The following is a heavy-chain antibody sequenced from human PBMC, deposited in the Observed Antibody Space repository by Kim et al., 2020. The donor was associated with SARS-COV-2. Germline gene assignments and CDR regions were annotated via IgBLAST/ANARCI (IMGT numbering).Heavy chain of an antibody. CDR1: GIPFSNAW. Sequence: GGSLRLSCAVSGIPFSNAWFNWVRQSPGKGLEWVDRIKSETDGGTADLAAPVKGRFAISRDDSKNTLYLLMNNVKTDDSAVYYCTTVSMRWGQGTLVTVSS. V-gene: IGHV3-15*01. D-gene: IGHD2-2*01. J-gene: IGHJ4*02. CDR2: IKSETDGGTA. CDR3: TTVSMR.